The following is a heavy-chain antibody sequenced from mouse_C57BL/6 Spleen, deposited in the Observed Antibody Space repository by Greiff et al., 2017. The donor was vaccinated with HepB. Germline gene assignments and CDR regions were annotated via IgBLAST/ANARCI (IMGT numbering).Heavy chain of an antibody. CDR1: GFNIKNTY. CDR3: ARRYYDHWYFDV. J-gene: IGHJ1*03. D-gene: IGHD2-4*01. Sequence: EVQGVESVAELVRPGASVKLSCTASGFNIKNTYMHWVKQRPEQGLEWIGRIDPANGNTKYAPKFQGKATITADTSSNTAYLQLSSLTSEDTAIYYCARRYYDHWYFDVWGTGTTVTVSS. CDR2: IDPANGNT. V-gene: IGHV14-3*01.